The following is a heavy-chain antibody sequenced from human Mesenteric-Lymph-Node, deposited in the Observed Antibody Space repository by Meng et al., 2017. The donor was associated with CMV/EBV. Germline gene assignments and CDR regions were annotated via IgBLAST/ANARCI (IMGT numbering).Heavy chain of an antibody. CDR1: GYTFTSYG. V-gene: IGHV1-2*02. J-gene: IGHJ4*02. CDR2: INPNSGGT. Sequence: ASVKVSCKASGYTFTSYGISWVRQAPGQGLEWMGWINPNSGGTNYAQKFQGRVTMTRDTSISTAYMELSRLRSDDTAVYYCARGSIAAAGRGRLGYWGQGTLVTVSS. D-gene: IGHD6-13*01. CDR3: ARGSIAAAGRGRLGY.